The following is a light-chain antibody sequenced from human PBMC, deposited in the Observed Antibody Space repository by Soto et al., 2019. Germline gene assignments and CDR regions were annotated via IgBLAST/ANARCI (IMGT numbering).Light chain of an antibody. V-gene: IGLV2-14*03. Sequence: QSVLTQPASVSGSPGQSITISCTGTSSDVGGYDYVSWYQQHPGKAPKVIIYDVNNRPSGVSSRFSGSKSGNTASLSVSGRQADDEADYYCSSYAGSNILFGGGTKLTVL. CDR1: SSDVGGYDY. CDR3: SSYAGSNIL. J-gene: IGLJ2*01. CDR2: DVN.